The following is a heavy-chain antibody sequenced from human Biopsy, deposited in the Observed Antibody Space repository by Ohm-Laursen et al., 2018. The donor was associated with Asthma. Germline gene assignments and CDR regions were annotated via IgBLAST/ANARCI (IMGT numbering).Heavy chain of an antibody. CDR3: ARGYSGSDRIVYYYSGLEV. CDR1: GDSFSNYS. D-gene: IGHD5-12*01. CDR2: LIPFLGTL. J-gene: IGHJ6*02. V-gene: IGHV1-69*01. Sequence: SSVYVSCKASGDSFSNYSISGVRQAPGQVLQWMGGLIPFLGTLDHAQMFEGRVTITADESTSTAYMELSSLSSEDTAVYYCARGYSGSDRIVYYYSGLEVWGQGTTVTVSS.